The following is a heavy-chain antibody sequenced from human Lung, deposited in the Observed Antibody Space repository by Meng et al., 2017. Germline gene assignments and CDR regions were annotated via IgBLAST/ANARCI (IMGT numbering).Heavy chain of an antibody. CDR1: GGSISSSNW. V-gene: IGHV4-4*02. CDR3: ARGSITMVRGVSVFDP. Sequence: QGRLQELGPGPVKPSGTLSLTCAVFGGSISSSNWWSWVRQPPGKGLEWIGEIYHSGSTNYNPSLKSRVTISVDKSKNQFSLKLSSVTAADTAVYYCARGSITMVRGVSVFDPWGQGTLVTVSS. J-gene: IGHJ5*02. D-gene: IGHD3-10*01. CDR2: IYHSGST.